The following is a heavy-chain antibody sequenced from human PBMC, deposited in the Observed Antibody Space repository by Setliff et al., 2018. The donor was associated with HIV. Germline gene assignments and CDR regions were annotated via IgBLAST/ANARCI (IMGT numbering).Heavy chain of an antibody. V-gene: IGHV1-46*01. CDR3: ARDNTAFDI. Sequence: VASVKVSCKASGYTFTSYYMHWVRQDPGQGLEWMGMVYPSDGSTSYAQKFQGRVTMTRDTSTSTIYMELNSLTSEDTAVYYCARDNTAFDIWGQGTMVTVSS. CDR1: GYTFTSYY. D-gene: IGHD2-2*02. CDR2: VYPSDGST. J-gene: IGHJ3*02.